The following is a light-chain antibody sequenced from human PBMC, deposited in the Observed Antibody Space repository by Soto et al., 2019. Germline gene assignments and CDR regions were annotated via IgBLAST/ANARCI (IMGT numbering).Light chain of an antibody. CDR3: QQYNNWPQIT. CDR2: GAS. Sequence: EIVMTQSPATLSVSPGERATLSCRAIQSVTGNLAWYQQLPGQAHRLLIYGASTRATGIPARFSVSGSGTEFNLTISSLQSEDFAVYYCQQYNNWPQITFGQGTKLEIK. V-gene: IGKV3-15*01. J-gene: IGKJ2*01. CDR1: QSVTGN.